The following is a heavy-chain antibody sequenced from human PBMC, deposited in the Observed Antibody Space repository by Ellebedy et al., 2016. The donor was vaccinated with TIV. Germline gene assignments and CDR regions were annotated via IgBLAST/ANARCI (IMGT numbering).Heavy chain of an antibody. J-gene: IGHJ2*01. Sequence: PGGSLRLSCAASGFTVSSNYMSWVRQAPGKGLEWVSAISGSGGSTYYADSVKGRFTISRDNSKNTLYLQMNSLRAEDTAVYYCAKDGPLSYCGGDCYSWYFDLWGRGTLVTVSS. CDR2: ISGSGGST. V-gene: IGHV3-23*01. CDR3: AKDGPLSYCGGDCYSWYFDL. D-gene: IGHD2-21*02. CDR1: GFTVSSNY.